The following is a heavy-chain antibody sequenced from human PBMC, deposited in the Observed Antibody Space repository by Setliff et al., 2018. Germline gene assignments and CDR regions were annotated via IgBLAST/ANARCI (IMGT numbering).Heavy chain of an antibody. J-gene: IGHJ4*02. D-gene: IGHD2-21*01. CDR1: GYTFTTYA. V-gene: IGHV1-3*03. Sequence: RASVKVSCKSSGYTFTTYAMHWLRQAPGQRLEWMGWIIPDNGKTEYSEEFQDRVTFTTDTSATTAYMDLRSLRSDDMAVYCCARGYCDGIGCPAPLYYFDSWGQGTLVTVSS. CDR3: ARGYCDGIGCPAPLYYFDS. CDR2: IIPDNGKT.